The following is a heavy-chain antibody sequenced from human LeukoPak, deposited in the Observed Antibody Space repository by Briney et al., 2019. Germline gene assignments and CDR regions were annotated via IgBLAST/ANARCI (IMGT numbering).Heavy chain of an antibody. J-gene: IGHJ4*02. Sequence: GGSLRLSCAASGFTFSSYGMHWVRRAPGKGLEWVAMIWYDGSNTYYADSVKGRFTISRDNSKNTLFLQMDSLRAEDTAVYYCARVRSTTHFDYWGQGTLVTVSS. V-gene: IGHV3-33*01. D-gene: IGHD5/OR15-5a*01. CDR1: GFTFSSYG. CDR3: ARVRSTTHFDY. CDR2: IWYDGSNT.